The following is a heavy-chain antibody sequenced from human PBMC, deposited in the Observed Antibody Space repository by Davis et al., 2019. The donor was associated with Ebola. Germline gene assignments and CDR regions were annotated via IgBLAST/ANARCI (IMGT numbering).Heavy chain of an antibody. CDR2: INHSGST. CDR1: GGSFSGYY. J-gene: IGHJ4*02. Sequence: MPGGSLRLSCAVYGGSFSGYYWSWIRQPPGKGLEWIGEINHSGSTNYNPSLKSRVTISVDTSKNQFSLKLSSVTAADTAVYYCARHRGARGYVAKYYFDYWGQGTLVTASS. D-gene: IGHD5-12*01. V-gene: IGHV4-34*01. CDR3: ARHRGARGYVAKYYFDY.